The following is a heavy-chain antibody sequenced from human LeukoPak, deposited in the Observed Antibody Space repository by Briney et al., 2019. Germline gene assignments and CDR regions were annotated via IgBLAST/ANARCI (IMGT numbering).Heavy chain of an antibody. CDR3: ARAGPTGTNDAFDI. Sequence: GGSLRLSCAASGFTVSRNYMTWVRQAPGKGLEWVSVIYRGGSTYYADSVKGRFTISRDNSKNTSYLQMNSLRAEDTAVYYCARAGPTGTNDAFDIWGQGTMVTVSS. J-gene: IGHJ3*02. CDR2: IYRGGST. CDR1: GFTVSRNY. D-gene: IGHD1-1*01. V-gene: IGHV3-53*01.